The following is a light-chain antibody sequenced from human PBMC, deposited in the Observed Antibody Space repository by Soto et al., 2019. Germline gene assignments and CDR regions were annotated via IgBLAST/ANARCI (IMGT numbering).Light chain of an antibody. CDR2: EVS. CDR3: SSYAGSNNLGVV. CDR1: SSDVGGYNY. Sequence: QSVLTQPPSAYGSPGQSVTISCTATSSDVGGYNYVSWYQHHPGEAPQLVIYEVSKRPSGVPDRFSGSKSGNTASLTVSGLQAEDEADYYCSSYAGSNNLGVVFGGGTKLTVL. V-gene: IGLV2-8*01. J-gene: IGLJ2*01.